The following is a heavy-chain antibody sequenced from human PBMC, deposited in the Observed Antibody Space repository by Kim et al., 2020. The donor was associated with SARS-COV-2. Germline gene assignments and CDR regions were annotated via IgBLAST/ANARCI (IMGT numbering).Heavy chain of an antibody. D-gene: IGHD5-18*01. J-gene: IGHJ6*02. CDR3: TTQITAMVEFNYYYGMDV. CDR2: IKSKTDGGTT. CDR1: GFTFSNAW. V-gene: IGHV3-15*01. Sequence: GGSLRLSCATSGFTFSNAWMSWVRQAPGKGLEWVGRIKSKTDGGTTDYAAPVKGRFTISRDDSKNTLYLQMNSLKTEDTAVYYCTTQITAMVEFNYYYGMDVWGQGTTVTVSS.